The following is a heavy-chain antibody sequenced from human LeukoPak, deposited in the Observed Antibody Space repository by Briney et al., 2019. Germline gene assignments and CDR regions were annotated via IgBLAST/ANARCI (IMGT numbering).Heavy chain of an antibody. V-gene: IGHV4-30-2*01. CDR2: IYHSGST. J-gene: IGHJ5*02. CDR3: ARGRHYYGSGSSNWFDP. CDR1: GGSISSGGYS. Sequence: PSETLSLTCAVSGGSISSGGYSWSWIRQPPGKGLEWIGYIYHSGSTYYNPSLKGRVTISVDRSKNQFSLKLSSVTAADTAVYYCARGRHYYGSGSSNWFDPWGQGTLVTVSS. D-gene: IGHD3-10*01.